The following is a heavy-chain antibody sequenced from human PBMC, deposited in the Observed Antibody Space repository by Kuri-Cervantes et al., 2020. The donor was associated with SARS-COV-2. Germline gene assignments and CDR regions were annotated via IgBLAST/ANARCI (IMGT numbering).Heavy chain of an antibody. CDR1: GFTFSSYS. D-gene: IGHD6-13*01. CDR2: ISSSSSYI. V-gene: IGHV3-21*01. CDR3: ARAGTAPHWYFDL. Sequence: GESLKISCAASGFTFSSYSMNWVRQAPGKGLEWVSSISSSSSYIYYADSVKGRFTISRDNAKNSLYLQMNSLRAGDTAVYYCARAGTAPHWYFDLWGRGTLVTVSS. J-gene: IGHJ2*01.